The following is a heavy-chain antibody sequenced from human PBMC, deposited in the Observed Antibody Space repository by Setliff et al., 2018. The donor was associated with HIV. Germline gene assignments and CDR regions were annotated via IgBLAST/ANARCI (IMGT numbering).Heavy chain of an antibody. D-gene: IGHD5-12*01. J-gene: IGHJ4*02. Sequence: ASETLSLTCAVSGYSIRDNFFWGWVRQPPGKGLEWIGSIFYTGATYYNPSLKSRVTLSLDTSKNQFSLELTFVTAADTAVYYCARGSQRWLQSDSRYYFDYWGQGTLVTVSS. V-gene: IGHV4-38-2*01. CDR2: IFYTGAT. CDR3: ARGSQRWLQSDSRYYFDY. CDR1: GYSIRDNFF.